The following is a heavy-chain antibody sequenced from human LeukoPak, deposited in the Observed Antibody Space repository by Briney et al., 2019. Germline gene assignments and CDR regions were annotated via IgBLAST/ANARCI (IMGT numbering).Heavy chain of an antibody. CDR2: IYTSGST. D-gene: IGHD1-26*01. CDR1: VGSISSGSYY. CDR3: ARGGSGSYSAFDI. Sequence: PSETLSLTCTVSVGSISSGSYYWSWIRQPAGKGLEWIGRIYTSGSTNYNPSLKSRVTISVDTSKNQFSLKLSSVTAADTAVYHCARGGSGSYSAFDIWGQGTMVTVSS. J-gene: IGHJ3*02. V-gene: IGHV4-61*02.